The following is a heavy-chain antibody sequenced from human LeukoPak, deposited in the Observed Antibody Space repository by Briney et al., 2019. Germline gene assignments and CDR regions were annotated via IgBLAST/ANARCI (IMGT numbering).Heavy chain of an antibody. CDR2: IKHDGSEK. CDR3: SAGYDTPY. Sequence: GGSLRLSCAASGFTFSSYWMTWVRQTPGKGLEWVANIKHDGSEKYYVDSVKGRFTISRDNAKNSLYLQMNSLRAEDTAVYYCSAGYDTPYWGEGALVTVSS. V-gene: IGHV3-7*01. J-gene: IGHJ4*02. CDR1: GFTFSSYW. D-gene: IGHD3-22*01.